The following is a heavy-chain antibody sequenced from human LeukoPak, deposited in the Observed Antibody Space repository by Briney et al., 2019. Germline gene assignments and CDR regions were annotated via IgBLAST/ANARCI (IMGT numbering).Heavy chain of an antibody. CDR1: GFTFSSYA. V-gene: IGHV3-23*01. Sequence: GGSLRLSCAASGFTFSSYAMSWVRQAPGKGLEWVSAISASGGITYYADSVKGRFTISRDNSKNTLYLQMNSLRAEDTAVYYCAKTLAAAGTAYWGQGTLVTVSS. D-gene: IGHD6-13*01. J-gene: IGHJ4*02. CDR3: AKTLAAAGTAY. CDR2: ISASGGIT.